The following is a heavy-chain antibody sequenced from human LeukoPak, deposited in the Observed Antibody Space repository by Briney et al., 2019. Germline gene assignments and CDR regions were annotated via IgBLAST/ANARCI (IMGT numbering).Heavy chain of an antibody. J-gene: IGHJ3*02. CDR3: AKGVPAAQSDDAFDI. CDR1: GGSISSSNW. CDR2: IYHSGST. Sequence: SETLSLTCAVSGGSISSSNWWSWVRQPPGKGLEWIGEIYHSGSTNYNPSLKSRVTISVDTSNNQFSMKLSSVTAADTAVYYCAKGVPAAQSDDAFDIWGQGTMVTVSS. V-gene: IGHV4-4*02. D-gene: IGHD2-2*01.